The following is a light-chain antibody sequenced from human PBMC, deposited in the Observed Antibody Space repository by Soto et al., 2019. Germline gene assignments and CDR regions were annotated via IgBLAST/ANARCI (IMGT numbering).Light chain of an antibody. J-gene: IGKJ4*01. V-gene: IGKV1-33*01. CDR1: QDISNY. CDR3: EEYDHLRLT. Sequence: DIQMTPSPSSLSASVGDRVTITCPARQDISNYFNWYQQQPGKAPKLLIYAASNLETRVPSRCSVGGSWTYFNVTISTLQPADIATYYGEEYDHLRLTFGGGTKVEIK. CDR2: AAS.